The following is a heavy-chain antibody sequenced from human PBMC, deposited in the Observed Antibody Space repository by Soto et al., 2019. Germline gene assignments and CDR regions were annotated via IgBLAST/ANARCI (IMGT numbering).Heavy chain of an antibody. V-gene: IGHV1-69*06. CDR2: IIPIFGTA. J-gene: IGHJ3*02. CDR1: GGTFSSYA. D-gene: IGHD3-22*01. CDR3: VREEYYYDSSGYYPDAFDI. Sequence: ASVKVSCKASGGTFSSYAISWVRQAPGQGLEWMGGIIPIFGTANYAQKFQGRVTITADKSTSTAYMELSSLRSEDTAVYYCVREEYYYDSSGYYPDAFDIWGQGTMVTVSS.